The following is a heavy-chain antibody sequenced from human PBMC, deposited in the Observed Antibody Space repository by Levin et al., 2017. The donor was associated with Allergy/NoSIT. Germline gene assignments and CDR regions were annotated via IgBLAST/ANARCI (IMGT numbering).Heavy chain of an antibody. J-gene: IGHJ3*02. V-gene: IGHV5-51*01. CDR1: GYKFTKYW. CDR2: IYPDDSDT. Sequence: ESLKISCKGSGYKFTKYWIGWVRQMPGNGLEWMGIIYPDDSDTRYSPSFQGQVTISADKSISTAYLQWSSLQASDTAMYYCGRTYYYGSSGSLDAFNIWGQGTMVTVSS. CDR3: GRTYYYGSSGSLDAFNI. D-gene: IGHD3-10*01.